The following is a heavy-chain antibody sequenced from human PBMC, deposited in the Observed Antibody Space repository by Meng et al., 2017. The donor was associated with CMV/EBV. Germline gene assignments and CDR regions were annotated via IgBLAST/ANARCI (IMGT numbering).Heavy chain of an antibody. V-gene: IGHV3-33*06. D-gene: IGHD1-26*01. CDR1: GFTFSSYG. CDR3: AKDPHRGVGAFMRMRRRNAFDI. Sequence: GGSLRLSCAASGFTFSSYGMHWVRQAPGKGLGWVAVIWYDGSNKYYADSVKGRFTISRDNSKNTLYLQMNSLRAEDTAVYYCAKDPHRGVGAFMRMRRRNAFDIWGQGTMVTVSS. CDR2: IWYDGSNK. J-gene: IGHJ3*02.